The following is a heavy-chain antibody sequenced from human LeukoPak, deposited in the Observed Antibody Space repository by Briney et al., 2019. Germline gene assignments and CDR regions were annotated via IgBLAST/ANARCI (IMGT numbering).Heavy chain of an antibody. D-gene: IGHD3-10*01. Sequence: PSETLSLTCTVSGGSISSSSYYWGWIRQAPGKGLEWVSALYSGGSIYYADSVKGRFSISRDNSKNTLFLQMNSLRAEDTAVYYCARDPSRGLYYFDHWGQGTLVTVSS. CDR2: LYSGGSI. V-gene: IGHV3-53*01. CDR3: ARDPSRGLYYFDH. CDR1: GGSISSSSYY. J-gene: IGHJ4*02.